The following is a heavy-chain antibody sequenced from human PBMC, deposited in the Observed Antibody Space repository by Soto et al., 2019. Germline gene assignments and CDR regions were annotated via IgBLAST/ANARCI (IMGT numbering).Heavy chain of an antibody. CDR2: SYYRSKWYS. D-gene: IGHD1-1*01. Sequence: PSQTLSPTYAIAWDSVSSNIPAWNWIRLSPPRGLEWLASSYYRSKWYSVYAPSVTSRIRINLDTAKNQFSMHLNSDTPDDTATNYCARGPGSLRPWGQGTLVTVSS. J-gene: IGHJ5*02. CDR3: ARGPGSLRP. V-gene: IGHV6-1*01. CDR1: WDSVSSNIPA.